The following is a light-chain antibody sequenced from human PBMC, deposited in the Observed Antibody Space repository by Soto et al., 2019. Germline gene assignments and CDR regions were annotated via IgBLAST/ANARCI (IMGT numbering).Light chain of an antibody. J-gene: IGKJ3*01. V-gene: IGKV3-15*01. Sequence: IVMTQSPATLYVSPGDRATLSCSASQSISSNLAWYEQNPGHAPSLLIDGESTRATCIPATFSGSGSGTEFTLTISSLQSEDFAVYYCQQYNNWPFTFSPGTKVDIK. CDR2: GES. CDR3: QQYNNWPFT. CDR1: QSISSN.